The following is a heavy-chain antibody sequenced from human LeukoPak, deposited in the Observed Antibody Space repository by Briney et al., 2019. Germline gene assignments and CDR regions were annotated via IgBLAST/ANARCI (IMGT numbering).Heavy chain of an antibody. Sequence: GGSLRLSCAASGFTFSNYNMNWVRQAPGKGLEWASSISRTSSYIYYTHSAKGRFTISRDNARNSLYLQMNSLRVEDTAVYYCARDSWVNCYGVTCHDDNYYYMDVWGKGTTVTVSS. J-gene: IGHJ6*03. V-gene: IGHV3-21*06. CDR1: GFTFSNYN. D-gene: IGHD2-15*01. CDR2: ISRTSSYI. CDR3: ARDSWVNCYGVTCHDDNYYYMDV.